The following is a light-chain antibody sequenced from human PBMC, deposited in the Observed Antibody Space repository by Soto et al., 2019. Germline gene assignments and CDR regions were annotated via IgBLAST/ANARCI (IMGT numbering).Light chain of an antibody. CDR3: QQYNNWPPIT. Sequence: EIVMRQSPGTLSVAPGERATLSCRASQTVRNNYLAWYQQKPGQAPRLFIYGASTRATGIPARFSGSGSGTEFTLTISSLQSEDFAIYYCQQYNNWPPITFGQGTRLEI. CDR1: QTVRNN. CDR2: GAS. V-gene: IGKV3-15*01. J-gene: IGKJ5*01.